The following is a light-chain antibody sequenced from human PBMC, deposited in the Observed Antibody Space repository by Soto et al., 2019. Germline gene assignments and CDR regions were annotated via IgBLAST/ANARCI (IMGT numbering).Light chain of an antibody. CDR1: QSVSSSY. V-gene: IGKV3-20*01. CDR2: GAS. CDR3: QQYGSSSWT. J-gene: IGKJ1*01. Sequence: EIALTQSPGTLSLSLGERATLSCRASQSVSSSYLAWYQQKPGQSLRLLIYGASSRATGIPDRFSGSGSGPDFTLTISRLEPEDFAVYYCQQYGSSSWTFGQGTKVEIK.